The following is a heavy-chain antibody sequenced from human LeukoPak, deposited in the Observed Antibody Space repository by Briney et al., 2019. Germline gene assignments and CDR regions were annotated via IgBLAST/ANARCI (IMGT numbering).Heavy chain of an antibody. V-gene: IGHV4-59*11. D-gene: IGHD5-18*01. CDR1: GVSISSHY. Sequence: SETLSLTCTVSGVSISSHYWSWIRQPPGKGLEWIGYMFDSENTKDNPSLKSRITLSADTSKNQFSLRLNSLTAADTAVYYCATIKRGSIFGYFDFWGQGILVTVSS. J-gene: IGHJ4*02. CDR2: MFDSENT. CDR3: ATIKRGSIFGYFDF.